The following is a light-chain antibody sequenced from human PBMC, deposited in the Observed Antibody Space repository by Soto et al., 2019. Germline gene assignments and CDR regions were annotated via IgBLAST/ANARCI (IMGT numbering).Light chain of an antibody. CDR3: AAWDDSLSGHVV. J-gene: IGLJ2*01. CDR1: PSNIGSNT. Sequence: QSVLTQPHSASGTPGQRVTICCSGSPSNIGSNTVSWYQQFSGSAPRLIMYGDYRRPSGVPDRFSGSKSGTSASLAISGLQSEDESIFYCAAWDDSLSGHVVFGGGTKLTVL. V-gene: IGLV1-44*01. CDR2: GDY.